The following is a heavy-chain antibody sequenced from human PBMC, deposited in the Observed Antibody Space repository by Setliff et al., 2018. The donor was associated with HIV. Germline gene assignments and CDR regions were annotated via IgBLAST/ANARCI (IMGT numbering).Heavy chain of an antibody. Sequence: SETLSLTCTASGGSISSHYWSWIRQPPGKGLEWIGYIYYSGSTNYNPSLKSRVTISVDTSRNQFSLRLSSVTAADTAIYYCARVPTSSWYVTTQRTKEYFHHWDQGTLVTVSS. CDR2: IYYSGST. V-gene: IGHV4-59*11. J-gene: IGHJ1*01. CDR3: ARVPTSSWYVTTQRTKEYFHH. CDR1: GGSISSHY. D-gene: IGHD6-13*01.